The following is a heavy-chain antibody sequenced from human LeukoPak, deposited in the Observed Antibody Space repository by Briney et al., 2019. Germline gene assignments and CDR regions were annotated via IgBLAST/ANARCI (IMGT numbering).Heavy chain of an antibody. D-gene: IGHD4-23*01. CDR3: ARALGDYGGIFDY. CDR1: GGSISSSSYY. CDR2: IYYSGST. Sequence: PSETLSLTCTVSGGSISSSSYYWGWIRQPPGKGLEWIGSIYYSGSTYYNPSLKSRVTISVDTSKNQFSLKLSSVTAADTAVYYCARALGDYGGIFDYWGQETLVTVSS. J-gene: IGHJ4*02. V-gene: IGHV4-39*07.